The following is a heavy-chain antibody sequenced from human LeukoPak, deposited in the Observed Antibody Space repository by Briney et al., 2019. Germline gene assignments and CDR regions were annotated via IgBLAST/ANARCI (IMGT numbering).Heavy chain of an antibody. CDR1: GFTFSSYS. J-gene: IGHJ6*03. Sequence: GGSLRLSCAASGFTFSSYSTNWVRQAPGKGLEWVSSISSSSSYIYYADSVKGRFTISRDNAKNSLYLQMNSLRAEDTAVYYCAREDSNYFYYYYMDVWGKGTTVTVSS. CDR2: ISSSSSYI. D-gene: IGHD4-11*01. CDR3: AREDSNYFYYYYMDV. V-gene: IGHV3-21*01.